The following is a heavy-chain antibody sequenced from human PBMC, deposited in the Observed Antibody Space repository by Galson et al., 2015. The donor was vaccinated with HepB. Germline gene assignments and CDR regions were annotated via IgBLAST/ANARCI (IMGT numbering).Heavy chain of an antibody. CDR1: GFTFSSYA. D-gene: IGHD1-26*01. Sequence: SLRLSCAASGFTFSSYAMSWVRQAPGKGLEWVSAISGSGGSTYYADSVKGRFTISRDNSKNTLYLQMNSLRAEDTAVYYCAKGVRVGSGSYPTPLSFFPFDYWGQGTLVTVSS. CDR3: AKGVRVGSGSYPTPLSFFPFDY. J-gene: IGHJ4*02. V-gene: IGHV3-23*01. CDR2: ISGSGGST.